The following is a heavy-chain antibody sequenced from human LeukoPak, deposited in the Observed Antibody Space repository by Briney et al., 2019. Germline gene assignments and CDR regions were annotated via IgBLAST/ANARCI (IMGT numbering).Heavy chain of an antibody. V-gene: IGHV3-30-3*01. CDR3: ARDPETSGHDAFDI. J-gene: IGHJ3*02. Sequence: GGSLRLPCAASGFTFSSYAMHWVRQAPGKGLEWVAVISYDGSNKYYADSVKGRFTISRDNSKNTLYLQMNSLRAEDTAVYYCARDPETSGHDAFDIWGQGTMVTVSS. D-gene: IGHD5-12*01. CDR1: GFTFSSYA. CDR2: ISYDGSNK.